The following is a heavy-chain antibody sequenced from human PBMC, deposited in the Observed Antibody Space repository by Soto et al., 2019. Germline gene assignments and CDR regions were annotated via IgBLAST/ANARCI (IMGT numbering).Heavy chain of an antibody. V-gene: IGHV1-3*01. CDR1: GYTFTAYL. D-gene: IGHD6-19*01. CDR2: INAGNGYK. CDR3: ARDRVAVRWFEP. Sequence: ASVKVSCKASGYTFTAYLIHWVRQAPGQGLEWMGWINAGNGYKEYAQKFQGRINITRNISATTAYLEVTGLTPEDTAIYYCARDRVAVRWFEPWGQGSLVTVSS. J-gene: IGHJ5*02.